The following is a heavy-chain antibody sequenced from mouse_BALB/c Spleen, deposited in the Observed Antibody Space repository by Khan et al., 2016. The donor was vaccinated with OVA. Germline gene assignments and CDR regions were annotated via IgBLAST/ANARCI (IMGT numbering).Heavy chain of an antibody. J-gene: IGHJ3*01. V-gene: IGHV1S132*01. CDR2: IFPGTGTT. CDR1: GYTFTSYW. D-gene: IGHD2-1*01. Sequence: QVQLKESGAELVKPGASVTLSCKTSGYTFTSYWIQWVKQRPGQGLGWIGQIFPGTGTTYYNENFTGKATLTVDTSSSTAYMQLSSLTSEDAAVYCCARGYFGSDEFAYWGQGTLVTVSA. CDR3: ARGYFGSDEFAY.